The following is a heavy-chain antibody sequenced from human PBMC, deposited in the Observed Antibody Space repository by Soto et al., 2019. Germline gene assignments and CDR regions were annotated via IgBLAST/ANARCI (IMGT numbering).Heavy chain of an antibody. CDR2: IYWDDNK. V-gene: IGHV2-5*02. J-gene: IGHJ4*02. Sequence: QITLKESGPTLVKPTQTLTLTCTFSGFSLSTSGVGVGWIRQPPGKALEWLELIYWDDNKRYSPSMKSRLTTTKDTSKNQVVLTMTNMDHVDTATYYCAHRLGYSSSWINFDYWGQGTLVTVSS. D-gene: IGHD6-13*01. CDR1: GFSLSTSGVG. CDR3: AHRLGYSSSWINFDY.